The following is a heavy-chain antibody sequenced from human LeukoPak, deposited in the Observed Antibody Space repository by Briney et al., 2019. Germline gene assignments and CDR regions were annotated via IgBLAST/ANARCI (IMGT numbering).Heavy chain of an antibody. J-gene: IGHJ4*02. CDR2: IIPIFGTA. CDR3: ARPEGGLYSSRFFY. V-gene: IGHV1-69*05. Sequence: GASVKVSCKASGYTFTGYYMHWVRQAPGQGLEWMGGIIPIFGTANYAQKFQGRVTITTDESTSTAYMELSSLRSEDTAVYYCARPEGGLYSSRFFYWGQGTLVTVSS. D-gene: IGHD6-13*01. CDR1: GYTFTGYY.